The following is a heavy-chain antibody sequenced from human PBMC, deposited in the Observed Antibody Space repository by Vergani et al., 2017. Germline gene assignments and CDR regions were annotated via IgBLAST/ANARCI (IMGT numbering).Heavy chain of an antibody. V-gene: IGHV1-69*01. CDR3: ARGDYDGHESHNWFDP. Sequence: QVHLVQSGAEVKKPGSSVKVSCKASGDSISTHSFSWVRQAPGQGLEWMGGIIPLFGTTYYAPKFQGRVTITADESTTTGYMEIRSLTSDDTGIYFCARGDYDGHESHNWFDPWGQGTLVVVSS. CDR1: GDSISTHS. D-gene: IGHD4-23*01. J-gene: IGHJ5*02. CDR2: IIPLFGTT.